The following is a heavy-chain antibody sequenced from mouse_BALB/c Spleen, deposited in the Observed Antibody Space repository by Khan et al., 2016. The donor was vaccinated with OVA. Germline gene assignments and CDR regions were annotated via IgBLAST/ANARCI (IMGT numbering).Heavy chain of an antibody. CDR2: INPSNGGS. CDR1: GYSFTSYY. CDR3: TRGGYGSPFAF. D-gene: IGHD1-1*01. Sequence: QVQLKESGAELVKPGASVKLSCKASGYSFTSYYIHWVKQRPGQGLEWIGEINPSNGGSNVNEKFKSKATLTEDKSSSTAYMELSSLTSEDSAVYYGTRGGYGSPFAFWGQGTLVTVSA. V-gene: IGHV1S81*02. J-gene: IGHJ3*01.